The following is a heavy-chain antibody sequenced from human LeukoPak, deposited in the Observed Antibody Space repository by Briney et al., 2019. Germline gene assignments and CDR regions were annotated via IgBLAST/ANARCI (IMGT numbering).Heavy chain of an antibody. Sequence: SETLSLTCAVYGGSFSGYYWSWIRQPPGKGLEWIGEINHSGSTNYNPSLKSRVTISVDTSKNQFSLKLRSVTAADTAVYYCAVRRDIVVVPAARGGYFDYWGQGTLATVSS. CDR3: AVRRDIVVVPAARGGYFDY. J-gene: IGHJ4*02. V-gene: IGHV4-34*01. CDR1: GGSFSGYY. D-gene: IGHD2-2*01. CDR2: INHSGST.